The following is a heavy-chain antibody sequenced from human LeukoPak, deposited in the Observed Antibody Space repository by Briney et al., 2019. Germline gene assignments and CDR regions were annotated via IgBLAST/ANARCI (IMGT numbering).Heavy chain of an antibody. J-gene: IGHJ4*02. CDR1: GYTFTYYV. Sequence: ASVKVSCKTSGYTFTYYVISWVRQAPGQGLEWMGWINAYNGNTNDAQKFQGRVTMTTDTSTSTAYMELRSLRSDDTAVYYCARGEKPYDYWGQGTLVSVSS. CDR2: INAYNGNT. V-gene: IGHV1-18*01. D-gene: IGHD1-26*01. CDR3: ARGEKPYDY.